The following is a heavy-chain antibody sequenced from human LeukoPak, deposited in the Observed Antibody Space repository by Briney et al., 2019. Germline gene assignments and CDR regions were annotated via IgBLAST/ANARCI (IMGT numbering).Heavy chain of an antibody. Sequence: SETLSLTCTVSGGSISSGSYYWSWIRQPAGKGLEWMGRIYNSGSTNYNPSLKSRVTISTDMSKNQFSLKLSSVTAADTAVYYCARQTFGVLYFDSWGQGTLVIVSS. J-gene: IGHJ4*02. V-gene: IGHV4-61*02. CDR1: GGSISSGSYY. CDR2: IYNSGST. D-gene: IGHD3-10*01. CDR3: ARQTFGVLYFDS.